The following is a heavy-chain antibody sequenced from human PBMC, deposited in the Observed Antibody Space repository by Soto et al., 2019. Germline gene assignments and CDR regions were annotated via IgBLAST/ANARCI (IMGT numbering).Heavy chain of an antibody. Sequence: GGSLRLSCAASGFTFSSYGMHWVRQAPGKGLEWVAVIWYDGSNKYYADSVKGRFTISRDNSKNTLYLQMDSLRAEDTAVYYCARSQPAAGSPAGYFDYWGQGTLVTVSS. V-gene: IGHV3-33*01. CDR1: GFTFSSYG. D-gene: IGHD6-13*01. CDR2: IWYDGSNK. J-gene: IGHJ4*02. CDR3: ARSQPAAGSPAGYFDY.